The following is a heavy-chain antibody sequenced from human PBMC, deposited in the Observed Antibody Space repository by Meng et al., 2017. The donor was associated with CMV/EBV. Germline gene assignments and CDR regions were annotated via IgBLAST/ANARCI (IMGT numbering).Heavy chain of an antibody. Sequence: SGPTLVKPTQTLTLTCTFSGFSLTTTGMRVCWIRQSPGKALVWLARIDWDDDKFYSTSLKTRLTISKDTSKNQVVLTVTNMAPVDTATYYCARLVQASGYFDYWGQGALVTVSS. CDR3: ARLVQASGYFDY. V-gene: IGHV2-70D*14. CDR2: IDWDDDK. CDR1: GFSLTTTGMR. J-gene: IGHJ4*02. D-gene: IGHD2-8*02.